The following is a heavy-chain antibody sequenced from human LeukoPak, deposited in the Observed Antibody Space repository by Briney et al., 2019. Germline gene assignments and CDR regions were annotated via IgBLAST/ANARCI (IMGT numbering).Heavy chain of an antibody. CDR1: GFTFSDYR. CDR2: ISSSSIYI. D-gene: IGHD5-24*01. Sequence: GGSLRLSCSASGFTFSDYRMNWVRQAPGKGLEWVSSISSSSIYIYYADSLKGRFTISRDNAKKSLYLQMNSLRAEDTAVYYCARGRDGYNLVDAFDIWGQGIMVTVSS. J-gene: IGHJ3*02. V-gene: IGHV3-21*01. CDR3: ARGRDGYNLVDAFDI.